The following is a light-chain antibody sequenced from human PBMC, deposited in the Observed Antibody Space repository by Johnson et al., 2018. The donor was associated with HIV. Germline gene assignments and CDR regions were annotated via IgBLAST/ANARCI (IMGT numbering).Light chain of an antibody. CDR2: END. CDR1: SSNIGNNY. V-gene: IGLV1-51*01. Sequence: QSVLTQPPSVSAAPGQKVTISCSGSSSNIGNNYVSWYQQVPGTAPKLLIYENDRRPSGIPDRFSASKSGTSATLAITGLQTGDEADYYCGTWISTGSVFGSGTKVTVL. J-gene: IGLJ1*01. CDR3: GTWISTGSV.